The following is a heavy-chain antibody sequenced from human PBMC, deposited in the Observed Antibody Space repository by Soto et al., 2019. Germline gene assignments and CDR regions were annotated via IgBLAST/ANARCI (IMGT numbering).Heavy chain of an antibody. CDR2: INHSGST. CDR1: GGSFSGYY. CDR3: ARNPIAVAGEPYFEY. V-gene: IGHV4-34*01. J-gene: IGHJ4*02. D-gene: IGHD6-19*01. Sequence: PSETLSLTCAVYGGSFSGYYWSWIRQPPGKGLEWIGEINHSGSTNYNPSLKSRVTISVDTSKNQFSLKLSSVTAADTAVYYCARNPIAVAGEPYFEYWGQGTLVTVSS.